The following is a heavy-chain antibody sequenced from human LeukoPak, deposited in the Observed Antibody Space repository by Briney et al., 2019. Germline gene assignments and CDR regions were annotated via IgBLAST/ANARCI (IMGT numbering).Heavy chain of an antibody. CDR1: GGSFSGYN. CDR2: INHSGRT. J-gene: IGHJ4*02. Sequence: PSETLSLTCAVYGGSFSGYNWSWVRQPPGKGLEWVGEINHSGRTNYNPALQSRGTIYVGKSKNQLFLKLSSVTAADTAVYNCARGIYRGSSWYRYWGQGTLVTVSS. CDR3: ARGIYRGSSWYRY. D-gene: IGHD6-13*01. V-gene: IGHV4-34*01.